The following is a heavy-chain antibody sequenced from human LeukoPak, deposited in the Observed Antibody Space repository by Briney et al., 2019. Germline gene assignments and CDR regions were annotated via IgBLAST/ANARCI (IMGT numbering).Heavy chain of an antibody. CDR3: ARARRHIVVVPAAPGFDY. CDR2: ISGSGGST. Sequence: PGGSLRLSCAASGLTFSSYAMSWVRQAPGKGLEWVSAISGSGGSTYYADSVKGRFTISRDNSKNTLYLQMNSLRAEDTAVYYCARARRHIVVVPAAPGFDYWGQGTLVTVSS. J-gene: IGHJ4*02. D-gene: IGHD2-2*01. CDR1: GLTFSSYA. V-gene: IGHV3-23*01.